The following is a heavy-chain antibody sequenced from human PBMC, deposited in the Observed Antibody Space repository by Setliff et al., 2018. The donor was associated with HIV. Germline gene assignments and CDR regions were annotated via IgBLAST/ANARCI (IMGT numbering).Heavy chain of an antibody. D-gene: IGHD2-21*02. V-gene: IGHV1-8*02. Sequence: GASVKVSCKAFGYTFTDYDINWVRQASGQGLEWMGWMSPNSGNIGYAQKFQGRVAMTRDTSMNTAYMELSSLRSEDTAVYFCARVTPYCGGDCFDAFDIWGQGTMVTVSS. J-gene: IGHJ3*02. CDR1: GYTFTDYD. CDR3: ARVTPYCGGDCFDAFDI. CDR2: MSPNSGNI.